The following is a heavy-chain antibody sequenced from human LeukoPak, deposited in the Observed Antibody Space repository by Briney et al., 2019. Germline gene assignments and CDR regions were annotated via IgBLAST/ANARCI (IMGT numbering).Heavy chain of an antibody. CDR1: GFTFSSYA. Sequence: GGSLRLSCAASGFTFSSYAMNWVRQAPGKGLEWVSYISSTSSHIYYADSVKGRFTVSRDNAKDSLYLQMNSLRDEDTAVYYCARDLISGDYTFDYWGQGALVTVSS. J-gene: IGHJ4*02. D-gene: IGHD4-11*01. CDR2: ISSTSSHI. CDR3: ARDLISGDYTFDY. V-gene: IGHV3-21*05.